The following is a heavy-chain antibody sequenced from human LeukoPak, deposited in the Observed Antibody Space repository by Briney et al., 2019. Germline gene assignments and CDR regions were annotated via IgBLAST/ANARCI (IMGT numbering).Heavy chain of an antibody. V-gene: IGHV3-11*05. CDR2: ISSSSSYT. Sequence: GGSLRLSCAASGFTFSDYYMSWIRQAPGKGLEWVSYISSSSSYTNYADSVKGRFTISRDNAKNSLYLRMNSLRAEDTAVYYCARVEGEYGDYVDYWGQGTLVTVSS. D-gene: IGHD4-17*01. J-gene: IGHJ4*02. CDR3: ARVEGEYGDYVDY. CDR1: GFTFSDYY.